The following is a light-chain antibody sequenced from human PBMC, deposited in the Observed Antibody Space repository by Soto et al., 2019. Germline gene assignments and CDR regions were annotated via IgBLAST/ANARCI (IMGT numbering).Light chain of an antibody. CDR3: QQYGGSPRT. Sequence: EIVLTQSPGTLSLSPGERATLSCRASQSVSSSSLAWYQHKRGQAPRLLIHAASSRATGIPDRLSGSGSGTDFTLTISRLEPEDFAVYYCQQYGGSPRTFGQGTKVEVK. CDR2: AAS. V-gene: IGKV3-20*01. J-gene: IGKJ1*01. CDR1: QSVSSSS.